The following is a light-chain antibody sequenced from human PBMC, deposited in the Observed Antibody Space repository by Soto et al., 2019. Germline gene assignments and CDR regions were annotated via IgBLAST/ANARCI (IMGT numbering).Light chain of an antibody. Sequence: IVLTQSPDTLSLSPGERATLSCRASQSVSDNYLAWYQQKLGQAPSLLIYGASSRATGIPGRFSGSGSGTDFTLTIRRLEPEDFAVYYCQQYSSSPLTFGGGTKVDIK. CDR1: QSVSDNY. CDR3: QQYSSSPLT. V-gene: IGKV3-20*01. CDR2: GAS. J-gene: IGKJ4*01.